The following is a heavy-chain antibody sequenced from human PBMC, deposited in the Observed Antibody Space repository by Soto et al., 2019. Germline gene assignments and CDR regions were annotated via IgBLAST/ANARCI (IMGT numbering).Heavy chain of an antibody. CDR3: ARQPRTYYYGSGSYPNWFDP. CDR1: GCSISSSSYY. V-gene: IGHV4-39*01. J-gene: IGHJ5*02. Sequence: PSETLSLTCPFSGCSISSSSYYWGWIRQPPGKGLEWIGSIYYSGSTYYNPSLKSRVTISVDTSKNQFSLKLSSVTAADTAVYYCARQPRTYYYGSGSYPNWFDPWGQGTLVTSPQ. CDR2: IYYSGST. D-gene: IGHD3-10*01.